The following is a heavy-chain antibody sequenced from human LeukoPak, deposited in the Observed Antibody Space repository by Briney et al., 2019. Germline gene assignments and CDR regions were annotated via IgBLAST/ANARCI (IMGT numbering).Heavy chain of an antibody. CDR1: GGSISNGGYY. CDR2: IYYSGST. Sequence: SQTLSLTCTVSGGSISNGGYYWSWIRQHPGKGLEWIVYIYYSGSTYYNPSLKSRVTISVDTSKNQFSLKLSSVTAADTAVYYCARGRYYYDSSGYQDFDYWGQGTLVTVSS. CDR3: ARGRYYYDSSGYQDFDY. V-gene: IGHV4-30-4*08. D-gene: IGHD3-22*01. J-gene: IGHJ4*02.